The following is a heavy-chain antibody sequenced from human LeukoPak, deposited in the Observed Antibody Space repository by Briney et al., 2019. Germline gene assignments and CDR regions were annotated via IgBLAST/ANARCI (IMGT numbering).Heavy chain of an antibody. CDR1: GFTFSSYS. V-gene: IGHV3-21*01. J-gene: IGHJ4*02. CDR3: ARDRGGSGSPISNY. D-gene: IGHD3-10*01. Sequence: PGGSLRLSCAASGFTFSSYSMNWVRQAPGKGLEWVSSISSSSSYIYYADSVKGRFTISRDNAKNSLYLQMNSLRAEDTAVYYCARDRGGSGSPISNYWGQGTLVTVSS. CDR2: ISSSSSYI.